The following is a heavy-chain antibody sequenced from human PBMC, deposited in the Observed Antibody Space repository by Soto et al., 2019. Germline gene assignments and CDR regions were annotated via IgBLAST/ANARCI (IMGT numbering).Heavy chain of an antibody. D-gene: IGHD6-19*01. CDR3: TPLALKYNSDWYPLSD. Sequence: EVQLVESGGGLVKPGGSLRLSCAGSGFTFSNVWMNWDRQAPGKGLEWVGRIKSETDGGTIDYAAPVKGRFTISRDDSNHTLYMQMNSLKTEDTATYYCTPLALKYNSDWYPLSDWGQGTRVTVSS. CDR1: GFTFSNVW. J-gene: IGHJ4*02. CDR2: IKSETDGGTI. V-gene: IGHV3-15*07.